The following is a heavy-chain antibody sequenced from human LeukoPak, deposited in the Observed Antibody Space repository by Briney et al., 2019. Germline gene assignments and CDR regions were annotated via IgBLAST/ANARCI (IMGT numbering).Heavy chain of an antibody. CDR1: GGSISSGTYY. D-gene: IGHD5-24*01. CDR3: ARPTIALLAFDI. J-gene: IGHJ3*02. V-gene: IGHV4-39*07. Sequence: SETLSLTCTVSGGSISSGTYYWGWIRQPPGKGLQWIGSVYYSGSTYYNPSLQSRVTISVDTSKNHFSLKLSSVTAADTAVYYCARPTIALLAFDIWGQGTMVTVSS. CDR2: VYYSGST.